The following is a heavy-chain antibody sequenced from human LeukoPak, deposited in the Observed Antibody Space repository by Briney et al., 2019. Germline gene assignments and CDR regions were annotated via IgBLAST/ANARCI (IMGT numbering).Heavy chain of an antibody. Sequence: PGGSLRLSCAAPGFTFSSYGMHWVRQAPGKGLEWVAFVRYDGSNKYYADSVKGRFTISRDNSKNTLYLQMNSLRAEDTAVYYCAKVPRTATGTSNWFDPWGQGTLVTVSS. CDR3: AKVPRTATGTSNWFDP. CDR2: VRYDGSNK. D-gene: IGHD1-1*01. V-gene: IGHV3-30*02. CDR1: GFTFSSYG. J-gene: IGHJ5*02.